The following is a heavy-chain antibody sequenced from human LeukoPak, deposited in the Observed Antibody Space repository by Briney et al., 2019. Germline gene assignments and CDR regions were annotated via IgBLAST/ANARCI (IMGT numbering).Heavy chain of an antibody. J-gene: IGHJ6*03. CDR2: ISYDGSNK. CDR3: ARDAWSVDFWSGLYYYYYMNV. D-gene: IGHD3-3*01. V-gene: IGHV3-30*01. CDR1: GFTFSNYA. Sequence: PGGSLRLSCAASGFTFSNYAMHWVRQAPGKGPEWVAVISYDGSNKYYADSVKGRFTISRDNSKNTLYLQMNSLRTEDTAVYYCARDAWSVDFWSGLYYYYYMNVWGKGTTVTVSS.